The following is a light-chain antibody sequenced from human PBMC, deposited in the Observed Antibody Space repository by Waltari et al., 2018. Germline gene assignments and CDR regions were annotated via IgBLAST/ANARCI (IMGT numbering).Light chain of an antibody. CDR3: QQYGSSPGFT. CDR2: GAS. J-gene: IGKJ3*01. Sequence: EIVLTQSPGTLSLSPGERATLSCRASQSVSSSHLAWYQQKPGQAPRRLIYGASSRATGIPDRFSGSGSGTDFTLTISRLEPEDFAVYYCQQYGSSPGFTFGPGTKVDIK. CDR1: QSVSSSH. V-gene: IGKV3-20*01.